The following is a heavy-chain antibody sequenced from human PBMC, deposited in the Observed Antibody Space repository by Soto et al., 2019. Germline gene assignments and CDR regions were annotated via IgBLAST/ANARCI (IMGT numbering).Heavy chain of an antibody. CDR1: GDSVSSNDAA. Sequence: QVQLQQSGPGLVKPSQTLSVTCSISGDSVSSNDAAWNWIRQSPSRGLEWLGRTFYRSKWVNEYAECVKGQITINPNTSKNQFSLNLTSVSPEDKAVYYCAREGQYWTGYNRFWVNAFDIWGHGTTVTVSS. D-gene: IGHD3-9*01. CDR3: AREGQYWTGYNRFWVNAFDI. CDR2: TFYRSKWVN. J-gene: IGHJ3*02. V-gene: IGHV6-1*01.